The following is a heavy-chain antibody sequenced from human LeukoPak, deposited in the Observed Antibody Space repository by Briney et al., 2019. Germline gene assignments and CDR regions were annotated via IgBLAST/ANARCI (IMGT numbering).Heavy chain of an antibody. V-gene: IGHV4-30-4*01. Sequence: SETLSLTCTVSGGSISSGDYYWNWIRQPPGTGLEWIGYIYYSGNTNYNPSLKSRVTISVDTSKNQFSLKLSSVTAADTAVYYCAREYYYDGSADRSYWGQGTLVTVSS. CDR3: AREYYYDGSADRSY. CDR1: GGSISSGDYY. CDR2: IYYSGNT. J-gene: IGHJ4*02. D-gene: IGHD3-22*01.